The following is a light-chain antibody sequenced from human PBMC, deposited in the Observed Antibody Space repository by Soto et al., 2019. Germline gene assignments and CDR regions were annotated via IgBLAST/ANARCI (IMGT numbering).Light chain of an antibody. Sequence: QSALTQPASVSGSPGRSVTISCTGTSTDVGDFNYVSWYQHLPGRAPKLIIYDVTNRPSGISYRFSASKSGRTASLTISGLQAEDDGDYYCSSYSSSTTHVVFGGGTKHTVL. CDR3: SSYSSSTTHVV. V-gene: IGLV2-14*03. J-gene: IGLJ2*01. CDR2: DVT. CDR1: STDVGDFNY.